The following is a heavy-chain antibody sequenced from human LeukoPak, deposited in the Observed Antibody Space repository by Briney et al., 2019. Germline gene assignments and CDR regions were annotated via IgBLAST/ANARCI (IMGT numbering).Heavy chain of an antibody. CDR1: GGSISSSSFY. V-gene: IGHV4-39*01. CDR3: ERKEVATTIDS. CDR2: MYSSGTT. Sequence: SETLSLTCTVSGGSISSSSFYWGWIRQPPGKGLEWIGSMYSSGTTAYSPSLKSRVTITVDTSKSQFSLKLRSVTAADTAVYYCERKEVATTIDSWGQGTLVTVSS. D-gene: IGHD5-12*01. J-gene: IGHJ4*02.